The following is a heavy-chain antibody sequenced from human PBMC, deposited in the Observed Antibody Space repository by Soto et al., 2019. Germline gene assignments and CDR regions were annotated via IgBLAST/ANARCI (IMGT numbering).Heavy chain of an antibody. Sequence: ASVKGSCKASGGTFTIFASSWVRQAPGPGIEWMGGIIPIFGTATYAQKFQGRVTITADESTSTAYMELSSLRSEDTAVYYCARGKNNYDFWSGPHSALDIWGQGTMVPVSS. CDR2: IIPIFGTA. V-gene: IGHV1-69*13. CDR3: ARGKNNYDFWSGPHSALDI. J-gene: IGHJ3*02. CDR1: GGTFTIFA. D-gene: IGHD3-3*01.